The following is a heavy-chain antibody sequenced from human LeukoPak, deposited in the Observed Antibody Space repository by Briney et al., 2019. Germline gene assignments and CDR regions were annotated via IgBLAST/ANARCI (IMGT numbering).Heavy chain of an antibody. CDR1: GFTFSSYG. CDR3: AKDALALRYFDWFPRSYFDY. V-gene: IGHV3-33*06. D-gene: IGHD3-9*01. J-gene: IGHJ4*02. Sequence: PGGSLRLSCAASGFTFSSYGMHWVRQAPGKGLEWVAVIWYDGSNKYYADSVKGRFTISRDNSKNTLYLQMNSLRAEDTAVYYCAKDALALRYFDWFPRSYFDYWGQGTLVTVSS. CDR2: IWYDGSNK.